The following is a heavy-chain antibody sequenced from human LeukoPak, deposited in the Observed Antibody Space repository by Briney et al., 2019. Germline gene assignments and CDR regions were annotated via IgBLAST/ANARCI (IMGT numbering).Heavy chain of an antibody. V-gene: IGHV3-11*03. Sequence: GGSLRLSCAASGFTFSDYYMSWIRQAPGKGLEWLSYISSTTSYTGYADSVKGRFTISRDNAKNSLYLQMNSLRAEDTAVYYCARSSYTSGSSYFDYWGQGTQVTVSA. CDR2: ISSTTSYT. D-gene: IGHD3-10*01. CDR1: GFTFSDYY. CDR3: ARSSYTSGSSYFDY. J-gene: IGHJ4*02.